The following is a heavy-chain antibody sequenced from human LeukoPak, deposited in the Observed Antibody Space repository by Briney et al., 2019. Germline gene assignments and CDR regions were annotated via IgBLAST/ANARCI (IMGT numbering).Heavy chain of an antibody. J-gene: IGHJ6*02. CDR1: GFTFSSYW. D-gene: IGHD1-26*01. V-gene: IGHV3-74*01. CDR2: ISTDGSST. Sequence: GGSLRLSCAASGFTFSSYWMHWVRQAPGKGLVWVSRISTDGSSTKYADFVEGRFTISRDNAKNTLYLQLNSLRADDTAVYYCAKGGQGNGPSRGAVYGMDVWGQGTTVTVSS. CDR3: AKGGQGNGPSRGAVYGMDV.